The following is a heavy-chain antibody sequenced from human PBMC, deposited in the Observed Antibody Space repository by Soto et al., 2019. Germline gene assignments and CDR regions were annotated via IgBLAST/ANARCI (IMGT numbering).Heavy chain of an antibody. CDR3: VSEWHGAAVAALDIQY. CDR1: GXTFTRDH. Sequence: ATVKASSRASGXTFTRDHMLRVRQALGQGLEWMGIINPRGGSTSYAQKFQGRVTMTRDTSASTVYMGLSSLRSEDTAVYYCVSEWHGAAVAALDIQYWGQGTLVTVS. J-gene: IGHJ1*01. CDR2: INPRGGST. V-gene: IGHV1-46*03. D-gene: IGHD3-10*01.